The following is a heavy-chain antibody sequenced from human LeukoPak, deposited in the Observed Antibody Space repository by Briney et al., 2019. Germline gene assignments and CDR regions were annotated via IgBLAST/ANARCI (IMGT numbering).Heavy chain of an antibody. J-gene: IGHJ5*02. CDR1: GFTFSSYS. V-gene: IGHV3-21*01. CDR2: ISSVSSYI. CDR3: ARGKEVVAATGNWLDP. D-gene: IGHD2-15*01. Sequence: PGGSLRLSCAASGFTFSSYSMNWVRQAPGKGLEWVSSISSVSSYIYYADSVKGRFTISRDNARNSLYLEMNSLRAEGTAVYYCARGKEVVAATGNWLDPWGQGTLVTVSS.